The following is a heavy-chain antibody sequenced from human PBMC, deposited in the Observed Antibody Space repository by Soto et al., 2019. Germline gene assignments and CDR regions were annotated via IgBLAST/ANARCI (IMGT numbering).Heavy chain of an antibody. CDR2: IYPGDSDT. J-gene: IGHJ5*02. CDR1: GYSFSTYW. Sequence: GESLKISCKASGYSFSTYWIGWVRQMPGKGLEWMGFIYPGDSDTRYSPSFQGQVTISVDKSTGTTYLQWSSLKASDTAIYYCARRVQQLVRGWFDPWGQGTQVTVSS. D-gene: IGHD6-6*01. V-gene: IGHV5-51*01. CDR3: ARRVQQLVRGWFDP.